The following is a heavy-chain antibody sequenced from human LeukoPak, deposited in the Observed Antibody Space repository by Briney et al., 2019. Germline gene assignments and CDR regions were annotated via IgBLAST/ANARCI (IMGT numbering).Heavy chain of an antibody. CDR1: GGSISSYY. V-gene: IGHV4-59*01. CDR2: IYYSGST. CDR3: ARDHQHYYYYGMDV. D-gene: IGHD2-2*01. Sequence: SETLSLTCTVSGGSISSYYWSWIRQPPGKGLEWIGYIYYSGSTNYNPSLKSRVTISVDTSKNQFSLKLSSVTAADTAVYYCARDHQHYYYYGMDVWGQGTTVTVSS. J-gene: IGHJ6*02.